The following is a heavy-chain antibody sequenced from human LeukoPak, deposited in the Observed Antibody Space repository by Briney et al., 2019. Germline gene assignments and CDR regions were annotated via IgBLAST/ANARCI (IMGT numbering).Heavy chain of an antibody. CDR3: ARDLDLFDY. J-gene: IGHJ4*02. D-gene: IGHD3-9*01. V-gene: IGHV3-9*01. CDR1: GFTFDDYA. CDR2: ISWNSGSI. Sequence: QAGGSLRLSCAASGFTFDDYAMHWVRQAPGKGLEWVSGISWNSGSIGYADSVKGRFTISRDNAKNSLYLQMNSLRAEDTAVYYCARDLDLFDYWGQGTLVTVSS.